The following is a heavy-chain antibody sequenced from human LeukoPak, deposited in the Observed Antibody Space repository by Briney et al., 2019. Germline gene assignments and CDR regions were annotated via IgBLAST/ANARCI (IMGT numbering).Heavy chain of an antibody. D-gene: IGHD3-10*01. Sequence: GGSLRLSCAPSGFPFSSYWMTWVRQAPGKGLEWVANINQDGNEKYYVDSLKGRFTISRDNAKNSLYLQMNSLRAEDTAVYYCAGGGRPVHYWAQGTRVTVFS. V-gene: IGHV3-7*01. CDR3: AGGGRPVHY. CDR1: GFPFSSYW. CDR2: INQDGNEK. J-gene: IGHJ4*02.